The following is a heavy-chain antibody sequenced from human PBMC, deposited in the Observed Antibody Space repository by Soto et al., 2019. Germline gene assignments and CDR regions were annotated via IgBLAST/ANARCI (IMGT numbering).Heavy chain of an antibody. CDR3: ARTAYYYDSSGYWVHDAFDI. V-gene: IGHV1-18*01. D-gene: IGHD3-22*01. CDR2: ISAYNGNT. J-gene: IGHJ3*02. Sequence: ASVKVSCKASGYTFTSYGISWVRQAPGQGLEWMGWISAYNGNTNYAQKLQGRVTMTTDTSTSTAYMELRSLGSDDTAVYYCARTAYYYDSSGYWVHDAFDIWGQGTMVTVSS. CDR1: GYTFTSYG.